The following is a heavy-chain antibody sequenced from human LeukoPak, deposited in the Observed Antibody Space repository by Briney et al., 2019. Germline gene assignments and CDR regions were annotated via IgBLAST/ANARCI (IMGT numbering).Heavy chain of an antibody. CDR2: ISAYNGNT. CDR1: GYTFTSYG. Sequence: ASVTVSCEASGYTFTSYGISWVRQAPGQGLEWMGWISAYNGNTNYAQKLQGRVTMTTDTSTSTAYMELRSLRSDDTAVYYCARSAVAGTPDWFDPWGQGTLVTVSS. D-gene: IGHD6-19*01. V-gene: IGHV1-18*01. J-gene: IGHJ5*02. CDR3: ARSAVAGTPDWFDP.